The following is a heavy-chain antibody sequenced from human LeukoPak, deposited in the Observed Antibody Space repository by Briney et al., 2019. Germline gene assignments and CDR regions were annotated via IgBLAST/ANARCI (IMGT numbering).Heavy chain of an antibody. CDR3: AHSRGCKETGYFDY. V-gene: IGHV2-5*02. J-gene: IGHJ4*02. CDR1: GYSRRTHGMG. CDR2: IYWDHDK. D-gene: IGHD2/OR15-2a*01. Sequence: SGPTLFYPTPALTLTCSISGYSRRTHGMGVGWIRQTTAKDLERISLIYWDHDKRYRPSLKSRLTITKDTSKNQVVLTRTNMDPAETATYYCAHSRGCKETGYFDYWGQGTLVTVSS.